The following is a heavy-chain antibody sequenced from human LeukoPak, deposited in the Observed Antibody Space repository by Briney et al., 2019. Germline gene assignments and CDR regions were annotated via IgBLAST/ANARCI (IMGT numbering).Heavy chain of an antibody. CDR2: IYSSGST. J-gene: IGHJ4*02. Sequence: PSETLSLTCTVSGGSISTNYWSWIRQSPGKGLEWIGYIYSSGSTNYNPSLKSRVTMSVDTSKNQFSLKLTSVTAADTAVYYCAREGGSSGWYDYWGRGTLVTVSS. CDR1: GGSISTNY. V-gene: IGHV4-59*01. D-gene: IGHD6-19*01. CDR3: AREGGSSGWYDY.